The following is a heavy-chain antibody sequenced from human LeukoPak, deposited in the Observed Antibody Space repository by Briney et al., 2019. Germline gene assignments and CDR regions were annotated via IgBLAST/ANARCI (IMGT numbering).Heavy chain of an antibody. CDR2: ISSSSSYT. J-gene: IGHJ5*02. CDR1: GFTVSSNY. Sequence: PGGSLRLSCAASGFTVSSNYMSWIRQAPGKGLEWVSYISSSSSYTNYADFVKGRFTISRDNAKNSLYLQMNSLRAEDTAVYYCARRGLGFGELLSPWGQGTLVTVSS. CDR3: ARRGLGFGELLSP. D-gene: IGHD3-10*01. V-gene: IGHV3-11*03.